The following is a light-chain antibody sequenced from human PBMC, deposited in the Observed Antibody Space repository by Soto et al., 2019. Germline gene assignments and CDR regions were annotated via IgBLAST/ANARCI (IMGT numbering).Light chain of an antibody. CDR2: DTS. Sequence: EIVLTQSPAALSVSPGERATLSCWASQSVGSTLNWYQQRPGQAPRLIIYDTSIRATGIPAGFSGSGSGTEFALTIASLQSEESGVHYGQRVSRWPLSFGGGTKVEI. V-gene: IGKV3-15*01. CDR3: QRVSRWPLS. CDR1: QSVGST. J-gene: IGKJ4*01.